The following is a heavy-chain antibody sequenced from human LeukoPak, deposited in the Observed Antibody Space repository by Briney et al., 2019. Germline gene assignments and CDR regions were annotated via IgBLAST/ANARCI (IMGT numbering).Heavy chain of an antibody. CDR1: GGSISSGGYY. D-gene: IGHD1-7*01. CDR3: ARAPLTGTTDSYWYFDL. J-gene: IGHJ2*01. Sequence: PSETLSLTCTVSGGSISSGGYYWSWIRQHPGKGLEWIGYIYYGGSTYYNPSLKSRVTISVDTSKNQFSLKLSSVTAADTAVYYCARAPLTGTTDSYWYFDLWGRGTLVTVSS. V-gene: IGHV4-31*03. CDR2: IYYGGST.